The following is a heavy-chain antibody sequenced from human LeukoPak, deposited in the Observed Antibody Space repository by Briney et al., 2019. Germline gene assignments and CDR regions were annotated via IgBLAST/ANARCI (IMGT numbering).Heavy chain of an antibody. CDR3: ARVYDRGGYNYDAFDI. J-gene: IGHJ3*02. CDR1: AFTFAAYG. CDR2: INWSGTTR. D-gene: IGHD5-24*01. Sequence: GGSLRLTCAASAFTFAAYGMSWVRPAPGKGREWGSGINWSGTTRAHADSITGSITISRDNATTSLYLQMNSLGAEDTAFYRCARVYDRGGYNYDAFDIWGQGTMVTVSS. V-gene: IGHV3-20*01.